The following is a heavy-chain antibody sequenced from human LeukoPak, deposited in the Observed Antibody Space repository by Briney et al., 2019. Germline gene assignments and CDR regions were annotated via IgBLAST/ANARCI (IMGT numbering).Heavy chain of an antibody. Sequence: RGSLRLSCAASGFTVSSNYISWVRQAPGQGLEWVSVIYSGSSTYYAESVKGRFTISRDNSKNTLYLQMNSLRAEDTAVYYCAREPLDSSDYYFFDYWGQGTLVTVS. V-gene: IGHV3-66*01. CDR1: GFTVSSNY. CDR2: IYSGSST. J-gene: IGHJ4*02. D-gene: IGHD3-22*01. CDR3: AREPLDSSDYYFFDY.